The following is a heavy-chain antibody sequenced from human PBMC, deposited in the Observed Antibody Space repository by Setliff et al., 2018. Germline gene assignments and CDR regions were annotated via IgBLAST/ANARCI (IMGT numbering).Heavy chain of an antibody. D-gene: IGHD2-21*02. J-gene: IGHJ4*02. CDR3: LADPMVTAIIDY. Sequence: PGGSLRLSCAASGFIFSKYAIHWVRQAPGKGLEWVAVISYDGNNQYYADSVKGRFSISRDNSQNIVHVQMNSLRSEDTAVYYCLADPMVTAIIDYWGQGTLVTVSS. CDR2: ISYDGNNQ. V-gene: IGHV3-30*01. CDR1: GFIFSKYA.